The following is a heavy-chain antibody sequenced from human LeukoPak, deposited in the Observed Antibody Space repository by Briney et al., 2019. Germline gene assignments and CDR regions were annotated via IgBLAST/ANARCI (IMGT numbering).Heavy chain of an antibody. CDR1: GYAFTSYY. Sequence: GASVKVSCKASGYAFTSYYMHWVRQAPGQGLEWMGIINPSGGSTSYPQKFQGRVTMTRDMSTSTVYMELSSLRSEDTAVYYCARDSPYSGNYSPIDYWGQGTLVTVSS. CDR2: INPSGGST. CDR3: ARDSPYSGNYSPIDY. V-gene: IGHV1-46*01. J-gene: IGHJ4*02. D-gene: IGHD1-26*01.